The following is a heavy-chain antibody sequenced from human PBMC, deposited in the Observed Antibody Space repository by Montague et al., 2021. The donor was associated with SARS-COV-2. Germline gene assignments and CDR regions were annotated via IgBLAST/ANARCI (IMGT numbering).Heavy chain of an antibody. Sequence: SETLSLTCTASDGSISSYYWSWIRQPPGKGLEWIGYIYYSGSTNYNPSFKSRVTISVDTSKNQFSLKLSSVTAADTAVYYCARGFDYWGQGTLVTVSS. V-gene: IGHV4-59*13. CDR2: IYYSGST. J-gene: IGHJ4*02. CDR1: DGSISSYY. CDR3: ARGFDY.